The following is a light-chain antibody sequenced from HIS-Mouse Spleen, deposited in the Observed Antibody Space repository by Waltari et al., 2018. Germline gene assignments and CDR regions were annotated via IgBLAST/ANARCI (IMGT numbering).Light chain of an antibody. V-gene: IGLV3-21*02. CDR1: NIGSKS. J-gene: IGLJ2*01. Sequence: SYVLTQPPSVSVAPGQTARITWGGNNIGSKSVHWYQQKPGQAPVLVVYDDSDRPSGVPERFSGSNSGNTATRTIGRVEAGDEADYYCQVWDSSSDHPGVVFGGGTKLTVL. CDR2: DDS. CDR3: QVWDSSSDHPGVV.